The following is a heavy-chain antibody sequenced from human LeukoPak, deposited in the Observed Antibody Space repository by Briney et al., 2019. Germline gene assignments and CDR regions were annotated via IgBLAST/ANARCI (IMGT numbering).Heavy chain of an antibody. CDR2: IRYDGSNK. Sequence: GALRLSCAASGFTFSRYGMHWVRQAPGKGLEWVALIRYDGSNKYYADSVKGRFTISRDNSKNTLYLQMNSLRAEDTAVYYCAKTPIVRGVILDYWGQGTLVTVSS. J-gene: IGHJ4*02. V-gene: IGHV3-30*02. CDR1: GFTFSRYG. D-gene: IGHD3-10*01. CDR3: AKTPIVRGVILDY.